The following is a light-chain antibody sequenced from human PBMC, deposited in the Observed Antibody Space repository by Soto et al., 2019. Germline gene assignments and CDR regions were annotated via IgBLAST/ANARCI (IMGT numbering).Light chain of an antibody. J-gene: IGLJ2*01. Sequence: QSALTQPASVSGSPGQSITISCTGTNSDVGSYNLVSWYQQHPGEAPKLMIYEVTKRPSGVSNRFSGAKSGNTASLTSSGLQAEDEADYYCCSYAGSNTLLFGGGTKLTVL. V-gene: IGLV2-23*02. CDR1: NSDVGSYNL. CDR3: CSYAGSNTLL. CDR2: EVT.